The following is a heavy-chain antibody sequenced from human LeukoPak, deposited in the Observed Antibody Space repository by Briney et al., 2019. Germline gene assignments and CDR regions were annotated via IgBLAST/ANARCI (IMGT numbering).Heavy chain of an antibody. J-gene: IGHJ4*02. V-gene: IGHV3-7*01. D-gene: IGHD2-2*01. CDR1: GFTFSSYW. Sequence: GGSLRLSCAASGFTFSSYWMSWVRQAPGKGLEWVANIKQDGSEKYSVDSMKGRFTISRDNAKNSLYLQMNSLRAEDTAVYYCARENSHQLPYTLDYWGQGTLVTVSS. CDR2: IKQDGSEK. CDR3: ARENSHQLPYTLDY.